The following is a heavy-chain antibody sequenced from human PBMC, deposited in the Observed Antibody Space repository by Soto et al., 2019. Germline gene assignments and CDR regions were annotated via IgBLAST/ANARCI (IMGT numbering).Heavy chain of an antibody. D-gene: IGHD4-17*01. Sequence: RASVKVSCKASGYTFTSYGISWVRQAPGQGLEWMGWISAYNGNTNYAQKHQGRVTMTTDTSTSTAYMELRSLRSDDTAVYYCARDTEYTVTTLYYYYYGMDVWGQGTTVTVSS. CDR3: ARDTEYTVTTLYYYYYGMDV. J-gene: IGHJ6*02. CDR2: ISAYNGNT. V-gene: IGHV1-18*01. CDR1: GYTFTSYG.